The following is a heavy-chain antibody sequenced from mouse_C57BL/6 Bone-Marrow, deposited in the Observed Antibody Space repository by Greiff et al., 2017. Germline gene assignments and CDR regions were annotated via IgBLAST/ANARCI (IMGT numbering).Heavy chain of an antibody. Sequence: VQLQQPGPELVKPGASVKMSCKASGYTFTSYWITWVKQRPGQGLEWIGDIYPGSGSTNYNEKFKSKATLTVDTSSSTAYMQLSSLTSEDSAVYYCARDYYSKDWYFDVWGTGTTVTVSS. CDR3: ARDYYSKDWYFDV. CDR2: IYPGSGST. CDR1: GYTFTSYW. V-gene: IGHV1-55*01. J-gene: IGHJ1*03. D-gene: IGHD2-5*01.